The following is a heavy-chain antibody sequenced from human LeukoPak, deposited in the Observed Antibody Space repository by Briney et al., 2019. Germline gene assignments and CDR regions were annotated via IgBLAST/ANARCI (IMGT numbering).Heavy chain of an antibody. CDR2: INPNSGGT. V-gene: IGHV1-2*02. D-gene: IGHD4-17*01. CDR3: ATALGDYGNNRVYYFDY. CDR1: GYSFTAYY. Sequence: GASVKVSCKASGYSFTAYYIHWVRQAPGQGLEWMGWINPNSGGTNYAQKFQGRVTMTRDTSISTAYMDLSRLTSDDTAMYYCATALGDYGNNRVYYFDYWGQGTLVTVSS. J-gene: IGHJ4*02.